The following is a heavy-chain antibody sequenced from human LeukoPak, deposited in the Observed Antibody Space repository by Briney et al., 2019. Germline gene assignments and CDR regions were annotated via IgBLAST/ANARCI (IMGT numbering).Heavy chain of an antibody. V-gene: IGHV4-59*01. CDR1: GGSISSYY. D-gene: IGHD3-10*01. CDR2: IYYSGST. J-gene: IGHJ3*02. CDR3: ARGVPDYNVEI. Sequence: SETLSLTCTVSGGSISSYYWSWIRQPPGKGLEWIGYIYYSGSTNYNPSLESRVAISLDMSKNQFYLTLTSMTAADAAVYYCARGVPDYNVEIWGQGTMVTVSS.